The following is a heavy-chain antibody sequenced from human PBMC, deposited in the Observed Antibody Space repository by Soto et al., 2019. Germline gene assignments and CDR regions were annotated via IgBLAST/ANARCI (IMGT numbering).Heavy chain of an antibody. J-gene: IGHJ4*02. CDR3: ARGRQQLVY. Sequence: GGSLRLSCAASGFTFSRYWMTWVRQAPGKGLEWVANIKQDGSEKYYVDSVKGRFTISRDNAKNSLYLQMNSLRAEDTAVYYCARGRQQLVYWGQGILVTVSS. V-gene: IGHV3-7*05. CDR2: IKQDGSEK. D-gene: IGHD6-6*01. CDR1: GFTFSRYW.